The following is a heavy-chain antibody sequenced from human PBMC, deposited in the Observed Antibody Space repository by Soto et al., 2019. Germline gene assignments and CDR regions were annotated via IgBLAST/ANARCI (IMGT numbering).Heavy chain of an antibody. D-gene: IGHD3-3*01. CDR2: ISSSSYI. Sequence: GGSLRLSCAASGFTFSSYSMNWVRQAPGKGLEWVSSISSSSYIYYADSVKGRFTISRDNAKNSLYLQMNSLRAEDTAVYYCARVPSGYYKVLGAFDIWGQGTMVTVSS. CDR3: ARVPSGYYKVLGAFDI. CDR1: GFTFSSYS. J-gene: IGHJ3*02. V-gene: IGHV3-21*01.